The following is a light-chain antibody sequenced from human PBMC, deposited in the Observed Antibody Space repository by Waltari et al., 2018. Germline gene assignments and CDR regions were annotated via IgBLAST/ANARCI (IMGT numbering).Light chain of an antibody. CDR2: EYS. Sequence: NFMLTQPHSVSESPGVTVTISCTRSSGRIAGNFVQWYQQRPGSAPSVVIYEYSQRPSGVPDRFSGSIDSSSNSASLTISGLKTEDEADYYCQSYDSTNHVVFGGGIKLTVL. J-gene: IGLJ2*01. CDR3: QSYDSTNHVV. V-gene: IGLV6-57*04. CDR1: SGRIAGNF.